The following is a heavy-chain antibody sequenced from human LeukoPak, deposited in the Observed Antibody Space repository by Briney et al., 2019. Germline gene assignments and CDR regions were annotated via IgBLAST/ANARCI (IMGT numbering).Heavy chain of an antibody. D-gene: IGHD2-21*01. CDR1: GFTFSSYA. V-gene: IGHV3-30-3*01. J-gene: IGHJ4*02. CDR2: ISYDGSNK. Sequence: GGSLRLSCAASGFTFSSYAMHWVRQAPGKGLEWVAVISYDGSNKYYADSVKGRFTISRDNPKNTLYLQMNSLRAEDTAVYYCARESHMSYWGQGTLVTVSS. CDR3: ARESHMSY.